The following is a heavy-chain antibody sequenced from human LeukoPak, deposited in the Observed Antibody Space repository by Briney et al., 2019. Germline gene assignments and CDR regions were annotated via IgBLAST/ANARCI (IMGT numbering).Heavy chain of an antibody. CDR1: GGSIRSYY. D-gene: IGHD5-12*01. V-gene: IGHV4-59*08. CDR3: ARHSGYDYVFDY. CDR2: IHYSGST. Sequence: SETLSLTCTVSGGSIRSYYWSWIRQPPGKGLEWIGYIHYSGSTYYNPSLKSRVTISVDTSKNQFSLKLSSVTAADTAVYYCARHSGYDYVFDYWGQGTLVTVSS. J-gene: IGHJ4*02.